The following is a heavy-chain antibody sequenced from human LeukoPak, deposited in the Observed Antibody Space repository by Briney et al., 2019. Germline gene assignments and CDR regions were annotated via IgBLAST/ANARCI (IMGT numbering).Heavy chain of an antibody. Sequence: PGGSLRLSCAASGFTLSSYSMNWVRQAPGKGLEWVSSISGSSSYIYYTDSVRGRFTISRDNAKNSLYLHMNSLRVEDMAVYYCARRFVAAQDGMDVWGQGTTVTVSS. J-gene: IGHJ6*02. CDR3: ARRFVAAQDGMDV. V-gene: IGHV3-21*01. CDR1: GFTLSSYS. CDR2: ISGSSSYI. D-gene: IGHD2-15*01.